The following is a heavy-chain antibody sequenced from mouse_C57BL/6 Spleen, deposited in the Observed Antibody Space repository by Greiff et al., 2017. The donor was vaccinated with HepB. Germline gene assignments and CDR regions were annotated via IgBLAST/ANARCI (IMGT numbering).Heavy chain of an antibody. D-gene: IGHD1-1*01. J-gene: IGHJ4*01. CDR3: ARSYYGSSYYDYYAMDY. CDR2: IDPNSGGT. V-gene: IGHV1-72*01. CDR1: GYTFTSYW. Sequence: QVHVKQPGAELVKPGASVKLSCKASGYTFTSYWMHWVKQRPGRGLEWIGRIDPNSGGTKYNEKFKSKATLTVDKPSSTAYMQLSSLTSEDSAVYYCARSYYGSSYYDYYAMDYWGQGTSVTVSS.